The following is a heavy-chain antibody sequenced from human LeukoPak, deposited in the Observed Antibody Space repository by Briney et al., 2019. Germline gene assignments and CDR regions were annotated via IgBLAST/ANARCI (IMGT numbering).Heavy chain of an antibody. CDR2: ISGSGGST. V-gene: IGHV3-23*01. CDR1: GFTFSSYA. CDR3: ARGGAAAGRNHYYYYYGMDV. J-gene: IGHJ6*02. Sequence: PGGSLRLSCAASGFTFSSYAMSWVRQAPGKGLEWVSAISGSGGSTYYADSVKGRFTISRDNSKNTLYLQMNSLRAEDTAVYYCARGGAAAGRNHYYYYYGMDVWGQGTTVTVSS. D-gene: IGHD6-13*01.